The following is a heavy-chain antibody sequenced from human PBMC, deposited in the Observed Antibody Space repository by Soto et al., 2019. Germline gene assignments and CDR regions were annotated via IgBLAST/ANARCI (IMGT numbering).Heavy chain of an antibody. CDR2: INHSGST. V-gene: IGHV4-34*01. CDR3: ARDLTINYYDSSGLNAYFDY. CDR1: GGSFSGYY. J-gene: IGHJ4*02. Sequence: PSETLSLTCAVCGGSFSGYYWSWIRQPPGKGMEWIGEINHSGSTNYNPSLKSRVTISVDTSKNQFSLKLSSVTAADTAVYYCARDLTINYYDSSGLNAYFDYWGQGTLVTAPQ. D-gene: IGHD3-22*01.